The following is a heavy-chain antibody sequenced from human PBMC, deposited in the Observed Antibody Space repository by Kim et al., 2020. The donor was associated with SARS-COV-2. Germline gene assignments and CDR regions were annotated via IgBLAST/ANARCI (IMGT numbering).Heavy chain of an antibody. J-gene: IGHJ4*02. D-gene: IGHD6-13*01. CDR1: GFTFSSYS. V-gene: IGHV3-21*01. CDR3: AREQQLVEGFDY. Sequence: GGSLRLSCAASGFTFSSYSMNWVRQAPGKGLEWVSSISSSSSYIYYADSVKGRFTISRDNAKNSLYLQMNSLRAEDTAVYYCAREQQLVEGFDYWGQGTLVTVSS. CDR2: ISSSSSYI.